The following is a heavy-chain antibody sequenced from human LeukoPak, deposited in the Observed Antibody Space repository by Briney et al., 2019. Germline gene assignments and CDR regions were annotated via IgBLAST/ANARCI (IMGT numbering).Heavy chain of an antibody. Sequence: PGGSLRLSCAASGFPFSDYWMSWMRQAPGKGLEWVTNIKYDGNEEYYVDSVKGRFTISGDNAKNSLYLQLNSLRVEDTAVYYCRSGGAAPGSFDNWGQGTLVIVSP. CDR3: RSGGAAPGSFDN. V-gene: IGHV3-7*01. CDR2: IKYDGNEE. D-gene: IGHD4-23*01. J-gene: IGHJ4*02. CDR1: GFPFSDYW.